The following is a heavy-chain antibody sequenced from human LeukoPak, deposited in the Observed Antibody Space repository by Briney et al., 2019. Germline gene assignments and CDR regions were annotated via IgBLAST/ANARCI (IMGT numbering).Heavy chain of an antibody. CDR1: GFTFSAYA. CDR2: ISPDGTST. CDR3: VPKGTEGY. V-gene: IGHV3-64D*06. J-gene: IGHJ4*02. Sequence: PGGSLRLSCSASGFTFSAYAMHWVRQAPGKRLEYVSAISPDGTSTYYADSVRGRFSISRDNSKNTLYLQMSSLRAEDTAVHYCVPKGTEGYWGQGTLVTVSS.